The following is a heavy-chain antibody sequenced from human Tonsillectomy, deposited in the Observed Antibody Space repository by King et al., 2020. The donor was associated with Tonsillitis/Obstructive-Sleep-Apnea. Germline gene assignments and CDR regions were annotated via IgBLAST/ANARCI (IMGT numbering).Heavy chain of an antibody. CDR1: GGSISSSSYY. D-gene: IGHD1-1*01. J-gene: IGHJ3*02. V-gene: IGHV4-39*01. CDR3: SKRLQLERRGDAFDI. CDR2: IYYSGYT. Sequence: LHLQESGPGLVKPSETLSLTCTVSGGSISSSSYYWGWIRQPPGKGLEWIGSIYYSGYTYYNPSLKSRVTISVDTSKNQFSLKLSSVTAADMAVYYCSKRLQLERRGDAFDIWGQGTVVTVSS.